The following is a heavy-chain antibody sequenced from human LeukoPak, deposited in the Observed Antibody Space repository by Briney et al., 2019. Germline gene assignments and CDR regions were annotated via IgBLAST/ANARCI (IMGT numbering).Heavy chain of an antibody. CDR1: GFTFSNYG. CDR3: AGDFDY. Sequence: AGGSLRLSCAASGFTFSNYGMHWVRQAPGKGLEWVTFIWSDGTYTYYADSVKGRFTVSRDNSKNILYLQMDSLTAGDTAVYYCAGDFDYWDRGTLVTVSS. V-gene: IGHV3-33*08. CDR2: IWSDGTYT. J-gene: IGHJ4*02.